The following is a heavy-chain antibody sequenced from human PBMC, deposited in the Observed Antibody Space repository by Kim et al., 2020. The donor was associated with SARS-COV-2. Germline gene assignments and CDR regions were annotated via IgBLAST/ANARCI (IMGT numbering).Heavy chain of an antibody. CDR2: ISSSGATT. CDR1: GFTFSSST. Sequence: GGSLRLSCAASGFTFSSSTVNWVRQAPGKGLEWVSGISSSGATTNYADSVKGRFTISRDNSKNTVYLQMNSLRVDDTALYYCVKPVGAREGNDYWGQGTLVTVSS. CDR3: VKPVGAREGNDY. D-gene: IGHD1-26*01. J-gene: IGHJ4*02. V-gene: IGHV3-23*01.